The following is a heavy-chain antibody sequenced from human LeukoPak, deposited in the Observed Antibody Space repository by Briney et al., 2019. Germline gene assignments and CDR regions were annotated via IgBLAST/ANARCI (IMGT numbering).Heavy chain of an antibody. CDR2: INHSGST. CDR1: GGSFSGYY. Sequence: KPSETLSLTCAVYGGSFSGYYWSWIRQPPGKGLEWIGEINHSGSTNYNPSLKSRVTISVDTSKNQFSLKLSSVTAADTAVYYCAYLRVATTRAFDYWGQGTLVTVSS. CDR3: AYLRVATTRAFDY. V-gene: IGHV4-34*01. J-gene: IGHJ4*02. D-gene: IGHD5-24*01.